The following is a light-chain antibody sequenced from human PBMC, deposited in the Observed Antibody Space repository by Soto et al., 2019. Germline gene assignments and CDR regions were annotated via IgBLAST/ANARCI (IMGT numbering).Light chain of an antibody. Sequence: EIVLTQSPGTLSLSPGERATLSCMASQSVSNNYLAWYQQKPGQDPRLLIYGASNRATGIPDRFSGSGSGTDFTLTISRLEPEDFAVYYCQQYGSSGTFGPGTKVEIK. CDR2: GAS. CDR3: QQYGSSGT. J-gene: IGKJ4*02. V-gene: IGKV3-20*01. CDR1: QSVSNNY.